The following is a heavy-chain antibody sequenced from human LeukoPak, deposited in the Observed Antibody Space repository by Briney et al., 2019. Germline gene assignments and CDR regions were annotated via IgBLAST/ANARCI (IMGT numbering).Heavy chain of an antibody. CDR2: ISYDGSNK. D-gene: IGHD4-17*01. J-gene: IGHJ4*02. V-gene: IGHV3-30*19. CDR3: ARAPTVTTAPGFDY. Sequence: GGSLRLSCSASGFTFSKVGMHWVRQAPGKGLEWVAVISYDGSNKYYADSVKGRFTISRDNSKNTLYLQMNSLRAEDTAVYYCARAPTVTTAPGFDYWGQGTLVTVSS. CDR1: GFTFSKVG.